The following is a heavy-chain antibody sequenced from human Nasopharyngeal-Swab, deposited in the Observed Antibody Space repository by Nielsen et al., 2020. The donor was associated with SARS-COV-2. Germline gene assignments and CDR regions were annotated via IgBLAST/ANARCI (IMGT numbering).Heavy chain of an antibody. V-gene: IGHV3-48*03. CDR2: ISSSGSTI. Sequence: GESLKISCAASGFTFSSYEMNWVRQAPGKGLEWVSYISSSGSTIYYADSVKGRFTISRDNAKNSLYLQMKRLRAEDTAVYYCARDQGIFQGDYYYYGMDVWGQGTTVTVSS. CDR1: GFTFSSYE. CDR3: ARDQGIFQGDYYYYGMDV. D-gene: IGHD2-15*01. J-gene: IGHJ6*02.